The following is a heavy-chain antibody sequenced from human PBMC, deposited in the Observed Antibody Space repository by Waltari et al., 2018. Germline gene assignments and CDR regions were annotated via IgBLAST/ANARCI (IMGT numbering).Heavy chain of an antibody. CDR2: LNSDGSSR. D-gene: IGHD5-18*01. Sequence: VQLVESGGGLVQPGGSLRLSCDASGFTFSSYWLHWVRQAPGKGLVWVSRLNSDGSSRNYADSVKGRFTISRDNAKNTVYLQMLSLRVEDTAVYYCARGYTYRTPDALHIWGQGTVVTVSS. J-gene: IGHJ3*02. V-gene: IGHV3-74*01. CDR3: ARGYTYRTPDALHI. CDR1: GFTFSSYW.